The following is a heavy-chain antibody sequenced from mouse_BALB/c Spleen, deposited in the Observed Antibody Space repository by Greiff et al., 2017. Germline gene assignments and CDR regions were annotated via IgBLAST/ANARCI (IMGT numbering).Heavy chain of an antibody. Sequence: VQLQQSGAELVKPGASVKLSCTASGFNIKDTYMHWVKQRPEQGLEWIGRIDPANGNTKYDPKFQGKATITADTSSNTAYLQLSSLTSEDTAVYYCAGGDGSRYFDYWGEGTTRTVSS. V-gene: IGHV14-3*02. CDR1: GFNIKDTY. CDR3: AGGDGSRYFDY. D-gene: IGHD1-1*01. CDR2: IDPANGNT. J-gene: IGHJ2*01.